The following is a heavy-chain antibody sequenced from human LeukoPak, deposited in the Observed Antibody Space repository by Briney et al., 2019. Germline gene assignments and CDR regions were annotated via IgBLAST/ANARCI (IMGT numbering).Heavy chain of an antibody. J-gene: IGHJ4*02. CDR1: GGSISSGDYY. V-gene: IGHV4-30-4*01. D-gene: IGHD6-13*01. CDR2: IYYSGST. CDR3: ARVVGIAAADPLNQYYFDY. Sequence: PSETLSLTCTVSGGSISSGDYYWSWIPQPPGKGLEWIGYIYYSGSTYYNPSLKSRVTISVDRSKNQFSLKLSSVTAADTAVYYCARVVGIAAADPLNQYYFDYWGQGTLVTVSS.